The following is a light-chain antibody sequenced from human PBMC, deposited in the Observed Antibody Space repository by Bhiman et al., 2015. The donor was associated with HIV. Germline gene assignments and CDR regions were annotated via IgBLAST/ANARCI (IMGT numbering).Light chain of an antibody. CDR1: SSDVGGYNY. Sequence: QSALTQPASVSGSPGQSITISCTGSSSDVGGYNYVSWYQQHPGKAPKLMIYDVSNRPSGVPDRFSGSKSGTSSSLAITGLQAEDEADYYCQSYDASLRGSVFGGGTKLTVL. V-gene: IGLV2-14*03. CDR2: DVS. CDR3: QSYDASLRGSV. J-gene: IGLJ2*01.